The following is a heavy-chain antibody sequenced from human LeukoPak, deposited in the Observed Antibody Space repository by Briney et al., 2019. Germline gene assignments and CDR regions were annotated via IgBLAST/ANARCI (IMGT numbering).Heavy chain of an antibody. Sequence: PSETLSLTCTVSGYSISSGYYWGWIRQPPGKGLEWIGSIYHSGSTYYNPSLKSRVTISVDTSKNQFSLKLGSVTAADTAVYYCARVDIVATSTFDYWGQGTLVTVSS. J-gene: IGHJ4*02. V-gene: IGHV4-38-2*02. CDR2: IYHSGST. CDR1: GYSISSGYY. CDR3: ARVDIVATSTFDY. D-gene: IGHD5-12*01.